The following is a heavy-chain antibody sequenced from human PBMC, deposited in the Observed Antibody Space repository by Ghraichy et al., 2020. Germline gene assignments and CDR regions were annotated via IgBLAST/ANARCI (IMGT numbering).Heavy chain of an antibody. V-gene: IGHV4-34*01. D-gene: IGHD2-21*02. CDR3: ARLYSYQPLLFRSYYYYMDV. J-gene: IGHJ6*03. Sequence: SETLSLTCAVYGGSFSGYYWSWIRQPPGKGLEWIGEINHSGSTNYNPSLKSRVTISVDTSKNQFSLKLSSVTAADTAVYYCARLYSYQPLLFRSYYYYMDVWGKGTTVTVSS. CDR1: GGSFSGYY. CDR2: INHSGST.